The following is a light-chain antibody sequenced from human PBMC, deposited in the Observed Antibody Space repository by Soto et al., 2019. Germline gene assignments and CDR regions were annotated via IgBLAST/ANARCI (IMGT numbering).Light chain of an antibody. Sequence: QSVLTQPASVSGSPGQSITMSCTGTSNDVGNYKYVSWYQQHPGKAPKLVIYEVSNRPSGISTRFSGSKSGNTASLTISGLQPEDEADYYCSSFTTGSTLASVFGAGTKVTLL. CDR3: SSFTTGSTLASV. V-gene: IGLV2-14*01. J-gene: IGLJ1*01. CDR1: SNDVGNYKY. CDR2: EVS.